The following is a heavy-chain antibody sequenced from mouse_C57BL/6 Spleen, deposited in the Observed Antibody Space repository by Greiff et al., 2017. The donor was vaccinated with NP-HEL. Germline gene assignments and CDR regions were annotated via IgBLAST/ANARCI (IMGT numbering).Heavy chain of an antibody. J-gene: IGHJ2*01. CDR2: IDPANGNT. V-gene: IGHV14-3*01. CDR3: ARSHLYGSSPYYFDY. D-gene: IGHD1-1*01. Sequence: EVQLQQSVAELVRPGASVKLSCTASGFNIKNTYMHWVKQRPEQGLEWIGRIDPANGNTKYAPKFQGKATITADTSSNTSYLQLSSLTSEDTAIYYGARSHLYGSSPYYFDYWGQGTTLTVSS. CDR1: GFNIKNTY.